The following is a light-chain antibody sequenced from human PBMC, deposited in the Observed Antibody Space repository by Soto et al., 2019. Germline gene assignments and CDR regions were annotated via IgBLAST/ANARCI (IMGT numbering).Light chain of an antibody. CDR1: QSVNRN. CDR2: DAS. J-gene: IGKJ4*01. Sequence: EIVMTQSPATLSVSPGERATLSCRASQSVNRNLAWYQQKPGQTPRLLIYDASSRATGIPARFSGSGSGTDFTLTISSRQSEDFAVDYWQQYNNWPLTFGGGTNVEIK. CDR3: QQYNNWPLT. V-gene: IGKV3-15*01.